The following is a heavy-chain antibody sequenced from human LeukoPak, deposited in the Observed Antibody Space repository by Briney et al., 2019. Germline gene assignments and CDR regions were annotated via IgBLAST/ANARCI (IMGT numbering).Heavy chain of an antibody. D-gene: IGHD4-17*01. CDR2: ISAYNGNT. V-gene: IGHV1-18*01. CDR1: GYTFTSYG. J-gene: IGHJ5*02. Sequence: GASVKVSFKASGYTFTSYGISWVRQAPGQGLEWMGLISAYNGNTSYAQKLQGRVTMTTDTSTSTAYMELRSLRSDDTAVYYCARDPTTVTTELGRNWFDLWGQGTLVTVSS. CDR3: ARDPTTVTTELGRNWFDL.